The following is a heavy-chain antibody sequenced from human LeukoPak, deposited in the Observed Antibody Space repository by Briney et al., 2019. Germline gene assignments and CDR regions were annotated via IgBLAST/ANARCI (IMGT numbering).Heavy chain of an antibody. D-gene: IGHD2-21*02. CDR1: GFTFSSYA. V-gene: IGHV3-23*01. CDR2: ISGSGGST. Sequence: GGSLRLSCAASGFTFSSYAMSWVRQAPGKGLEWVSAISGSGGSTYYADSVKGRFTISRDNSKNTLYLQMNSLRAEDTAVHYCAKDFRSAVTATYFDYWGQGTLVTVSS. J-gene: IGHJ4*02. CDR3: AKDFRSAVTATYFDY.